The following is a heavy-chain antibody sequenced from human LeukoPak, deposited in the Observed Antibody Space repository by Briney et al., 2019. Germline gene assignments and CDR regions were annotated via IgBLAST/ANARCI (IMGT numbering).Heavy chain of an antibody. CDR3: ARGNLDYYDILTGYYRYGEKFDY. CDR1: GGSISSYY. J-gene: IGHJ4*02. CDR2: IYTSGST. V-gene: IGHV4-4*07. Sequence: SETLSLTCTVSGGSISSYYWSWIRQPAGKGLEWIGRIYTSGSTNYNPSLKSRVTISVDTSKNQFSLKLSSVTAADTAVYYCARGNLDYYDILTGYYRYGEKFDYWGQGTLVTVSS. D-gene: IGHD3-9*01.